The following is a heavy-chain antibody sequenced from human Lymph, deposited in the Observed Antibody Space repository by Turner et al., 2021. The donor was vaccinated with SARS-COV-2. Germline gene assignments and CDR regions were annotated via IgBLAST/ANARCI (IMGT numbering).Heavy chain of an antibody. CDR3: ARDRGGYGAYYYGMDV. J-gene: IGHJ6*02. CDR1: GFTFSSYS. D-gene: IGHD2-15*01. V-gene: IGHV3-48*02. Sequence: EVQLVESGGGLVQPGGSLRLSCAASGFTFSSYSMNWVRQAPGKGLEWVSYISISSSTIYYAYSVKGRFTISRDNAKNSLYLQMNSLRDEDTAVYYCARDRGGYGAYYYGMDVWGQGTTVTVSS. CDR2: ISISSSTI.